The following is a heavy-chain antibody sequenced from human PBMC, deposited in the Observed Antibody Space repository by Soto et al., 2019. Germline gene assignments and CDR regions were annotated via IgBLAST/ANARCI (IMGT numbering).Heavy chain of an antibody. Sequence: QVQLQESGPGLVMPSETLSLTCSVSGDSISGSPYYWGWIRQPPGKRLEWFGSIFHDGYIVYTPSLKSRVAISVDTSKNQFSLKLTSVAAADTAIYFCARLQTAVPHYWGQGILVTVSS. CDR3: ARLQTAVPHY. D-gene: IGHD6-13*01. CDR1: GDSISGSPYY. V-gene: IGHV4-39*01. CDR2: IFHDGYI. J-gene: IGHJ4*02.